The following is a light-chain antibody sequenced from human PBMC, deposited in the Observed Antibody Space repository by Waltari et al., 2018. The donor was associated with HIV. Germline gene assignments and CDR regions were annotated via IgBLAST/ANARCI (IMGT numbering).Light chain of an antibody. Sequence: DLQLTQSPSSLSASIGARVPITCRASQSIGSYLNWFQHKPGTAPKLLIYAASSLQSGVPSRFSGSGSGTDFTLTISSLQPEDFATYYCQQSFITPLTFGPGTKVDIK. J-gene: IGKJ3*01. CDR3: QQSFITPLT. CDR1: QSIGSY. V-gene: IGKV1-39*01. CDR2: AAS.